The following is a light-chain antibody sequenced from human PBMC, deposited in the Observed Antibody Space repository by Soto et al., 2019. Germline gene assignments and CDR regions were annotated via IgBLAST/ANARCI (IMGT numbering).Light chain of an antibody. CDR3: QQRSSWPRT. CDR1: QSVGSY. Sequence: EIVLTQSPATLSLSPGERATLSCRASQSVGSYLTWYQQKPGQAPRLLIYETSKRATGIPARFSGSGSGTDFPLPISSLEPEDFAVYYCQQRSSWPRTFGQGTKVEIK. CDR2: ETS. J-gene: IGKJ1*01. V-gene: IGKV3-11*01.